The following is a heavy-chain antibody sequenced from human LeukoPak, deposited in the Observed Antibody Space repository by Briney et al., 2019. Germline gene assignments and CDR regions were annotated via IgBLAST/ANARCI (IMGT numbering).Heavy chain of an antibody. CDR3: TRESDILRLFDY. CDR2: IYYSGST. CDR1: GGSISSSSYY. J-gene: IGHJ4*02. V-gene: IGHV4-39*07. D-gene: IGHD4-17*01. Sequence: ASETLSLTCTVSGGSISSSSYYWGWIRQPPGKGLEWIGSIYYSGSTYYNPSLKSRVTISVDTSKNQFSLKLSSVTAADTAVYYCTRESDILRLFDYWGQGTLVTVSS.